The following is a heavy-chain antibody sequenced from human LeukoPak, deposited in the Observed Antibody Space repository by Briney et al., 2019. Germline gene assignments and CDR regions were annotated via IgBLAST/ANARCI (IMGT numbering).Heavy chain of an antibody. D-gene: IGHD1-7*01. CDR2: IYTSGST. CDR1: GGSISSGSYY. CDR3: ARDRVISGTTDY. Sequence: SQTLSLTCTVSGGSISSGSYYWSWIRQPAGKGLEWIGRIYTSGSTNYNPSLKSRVTISVDTSKNQFSLKLSSVTAADTAVYYCARDRVISGTTDYWGQGTLVTVSS. J-gene: IGHJ4*02. V-gene: IGHV4-61*02.